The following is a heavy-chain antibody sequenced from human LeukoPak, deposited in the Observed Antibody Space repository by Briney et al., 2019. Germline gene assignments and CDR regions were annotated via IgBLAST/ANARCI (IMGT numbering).Heavy chain of an antibody. V-gene: IGHV3-21*01. J-gene: IGHJ4*02. Sequence: GGSLRLSCAASGFSFTFYSMNWVRQAPGKGLEWVSSISSSSSYIYYADSVKGRFTISRDNAKNSLYLQMNSLRAEDTAVYYCARASPNEGILWWSIDYWGQGTLVTVSS. CDR3: ARASPNEGILWWSIDY. CDR2: ISSSSSYI. CDR1: GFSFTFYS. D-gene: IGHD2-21*01.